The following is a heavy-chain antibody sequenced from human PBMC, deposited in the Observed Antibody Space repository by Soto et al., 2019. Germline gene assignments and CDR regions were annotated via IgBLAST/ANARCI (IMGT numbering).Heavy chain of an antibody. CDR3: AKYEGLTGYTPLDY. CDR1: GFTFISYA. Sequence: GGPLRLSCAASGFTFISYAISWFRHSPGKGLEWVSAISGSGGSTYYADSVKGRFTISRDNSKNTLYLQMNSLRAEDTAVYYCAKYEGLTGYTPLDYWGQGTLVTVSS. J-gene: IGHJ4*02. D-gene: IGHD3-9*01. V-gene: IGHV3-23*01. CDR2: ISGSGGST.